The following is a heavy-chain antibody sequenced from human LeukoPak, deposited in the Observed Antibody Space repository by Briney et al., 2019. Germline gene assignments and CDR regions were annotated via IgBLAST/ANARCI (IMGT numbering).Heavy chain of an antibody. CDR2: IYTSGST. V-gene: IGHV4-4*09. CDR1: GGSISSYY. J-gene: IGHJ6*03. CDR3: ARRLGYYDSSYYYYYMDV. D-gene: IGHD3-22*01. Sequence: KPSETLSLTCTVSGGSISSYYWSWIRQPPGKGLEWIGYIYTSGSTNYNPSLKSRVTISVDTSKNQFSLKLSSVTAADTAVYYCARRLGYYDSSYYYYYMDVWDKGTTVTVSS.